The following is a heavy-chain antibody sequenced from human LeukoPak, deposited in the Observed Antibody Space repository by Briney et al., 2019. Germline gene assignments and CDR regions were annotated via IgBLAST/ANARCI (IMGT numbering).Heavy chain of an antibody. Sequence: SETLSLTCTVYGVFISRYYWSWVRQPPGKGLEWIGYIYYSGSTNYNPSLKSRVTISVDTSKTQFSRKLSSVTAADTAVYFCERGPYNWALYYFDYWGGATLVNVSS. CDR2: IYYSGST. V-gene: IGHV4-59*01. J-gene: IGHJ4*02. CDR1: GVFISRYY. CDR3: ERGPYNWALYYFDY. D-gene: IGHD1-1*01.